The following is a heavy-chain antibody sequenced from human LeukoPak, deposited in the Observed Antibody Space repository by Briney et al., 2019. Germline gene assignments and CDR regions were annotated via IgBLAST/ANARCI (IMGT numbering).Heavy chain of an antibody. D-gene: IGHD3-10*01. CDR3: ARRKGSGSYQYYYYYMDV. V-gene: IGHV4-38-2*02. J-gene: IGHJ6*03. CDR1: GYSISSGYY. CDR2: IYHSGTT. Sequence: SETLSLTCTVSGYSISSGYYWGWIRQPPGKGLEWIGTIYHSGTTYYNPSLKSRVTISVDTSKNQFSLKLSSVTAADTAVYYCARRKGSGSYQYYYYYMDVWGKGTTVTVSS.